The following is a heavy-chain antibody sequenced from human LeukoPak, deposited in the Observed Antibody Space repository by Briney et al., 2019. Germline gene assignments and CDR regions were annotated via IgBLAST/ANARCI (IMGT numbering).Heavy chain of an antibody. Sequence: GGSLRLSCAAFGFTFSSFSMNWVRQAPGKGLEGVSYFSSSSSTIYYADSVKGRFTISRDNAKNSLYLQMNSLRAEDTAVFYCARDSSYYYDSSAYYDYWGQGTLVTVSS. V-gene: IGHV3-48*01. J-gene: IGHJ4*02. CDR1: GFTFSSFS. D-gene: IGHD3-22*01. CDR2: FSSSSSTI. CDR3: ARDSSYYYDSSAYYDY.